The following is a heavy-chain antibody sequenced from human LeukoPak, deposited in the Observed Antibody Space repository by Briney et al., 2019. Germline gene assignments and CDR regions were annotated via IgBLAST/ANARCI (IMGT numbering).Heavy chain of an antibody. V-gene: IGHV1-18*01. Sequence: GASVKVSCRASGYTFANYGVSWVRQAPGQGLEWMGWNNTYNGDRNYAQNLQDRVTMTTDTSTTTAYMELRSLKSDDTAVYYCARGAARLSIFDYWGQGTLITVSS. J-gene: IGHJ4*02. CDR2: NNTYNGDR. CDR1: GYTFANYG. D-gene: IGHD6-6*01. CDR3: ARGAARLSIFDY.